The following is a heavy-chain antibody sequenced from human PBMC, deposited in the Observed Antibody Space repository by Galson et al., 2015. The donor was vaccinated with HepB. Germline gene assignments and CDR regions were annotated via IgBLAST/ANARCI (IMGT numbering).Heavy chain of an antibody. D-gene: IGHD3-3*01. Sequence: SLRLSCAASGFTFSFYSMHWVRQAPGKGLEWVSYISSSSSTIYYADSVEGRFAISRDNAKNSLYLQMNSLGAEDTAVYYCASEYNDFWSGHYPPSYWGQGTLVTVSS. CDR1: GFTFSFYS. CDR2: ISSSSSTI. V-gene: IGHV3-48*01. CDR3: ASEYNDFWSGHYPPSY. J-gene: IGHJ4*02.